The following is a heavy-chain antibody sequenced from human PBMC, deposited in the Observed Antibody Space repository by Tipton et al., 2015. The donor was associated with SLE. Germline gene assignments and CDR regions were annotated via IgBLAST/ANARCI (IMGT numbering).Heavy chain of an antibody. D-gene: IGHD3-3*01. Sequence: TLSLTCTVSGGSISSSSYYWAWIRQPPGKGLEWIGSIYYSGTTYYNPSLKSRVTISVDTSKNQFSLKLSSVTATDTAVYYCARLGYDFWSGYYSPGYFDYWGQGTLVTVSS. J-gene: IGHJ4*02. CDR2: IYYSGTT. V-gene: IGHV4-39*01. CDR1: GGSISSSSYY. CDR3: ARLGYDFWSGYYSPGYFDY.